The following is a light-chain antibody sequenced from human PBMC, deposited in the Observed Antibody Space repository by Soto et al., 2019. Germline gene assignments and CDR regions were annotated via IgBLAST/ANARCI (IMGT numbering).Light chain of an antibody. Sequence: EIVMTQSPATLSVSPGERATLSCRASQSISSNLAWYQQKPGQAPGLHIYGASTRATGIPARFSGSGSGTEFTLTISSLQSEDFAVYYCQQYNNWPRTFGQGTKVELK. CDR3: QQYNNWPRT. CDR1: QSISSN. J-gene: IGKJ1*01. V-gene: IGKV3-15*01. CDR2: GAS.